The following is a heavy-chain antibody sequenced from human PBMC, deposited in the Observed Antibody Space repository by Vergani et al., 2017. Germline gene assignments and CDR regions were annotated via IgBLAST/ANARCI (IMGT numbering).Heavy chain of an antibody. CDR2: ISSSSTI. Sequence: EVQLVESGGGLVQPGGSLRLSCAASGFTFSNYSMNWVRQAPGKGLEWVSYISSSSTIYYADSVKGRFTISRDNAKNSLYLQMNSLRAEDTAVYYCARDLERGSSGWYFDYWGQGTLVTVSS. V-gene: IGHV3-48*01. D-gene: IGHD6-19*01. CDR1: GFTFSNYS. CDR3: ARDLERGSSGWYFDY. J-gene: IGHJ4*02.